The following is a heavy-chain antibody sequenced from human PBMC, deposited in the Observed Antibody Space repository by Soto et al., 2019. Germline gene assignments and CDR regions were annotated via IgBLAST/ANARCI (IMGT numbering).Heavy chain of an antibody. CDR3: ARPLEQHQLGFGMDV. J-gene: IGHJ6*01. D-gene: IGHD6-13*01. CDR2: IWYDGSKI. V-gene: IGHV3-33*01. CDR1: GFTFSSYG. Sequence: QVQLVQSGGGVVQPGESLRLSCAASGFTFSSYGMHWVRQAPGKGLEWVAVIWYDGSKIYYADSVKGRFTISRDNSKSTLYLQMNSLRAEDTAVYYCARPLEQHQLGFGMDVWGQGSPVTVSS.